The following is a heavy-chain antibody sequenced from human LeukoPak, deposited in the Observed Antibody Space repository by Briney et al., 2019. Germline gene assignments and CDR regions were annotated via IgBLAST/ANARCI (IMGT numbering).Heavy chain of an antibody. Sequence: PSETLSLTCTVSGGSMSSYYWSWIRQPPGKGLEWIGYIYSSGSTTYNPSLKSRVTISIDTSRNQFSLNLNSVTAADTAVYYCTRRKGDYWGQGTLVTVSS. V-gene: IGHV4-59*01. J-gene: IGHJ4*02. CDR3: TRRKGDY. CDR1: GGSMSSYY. CDR2: IYSSGST.